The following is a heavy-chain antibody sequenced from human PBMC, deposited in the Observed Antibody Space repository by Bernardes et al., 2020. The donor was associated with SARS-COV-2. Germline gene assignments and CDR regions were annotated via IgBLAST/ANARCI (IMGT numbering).Heavy chain of an antibody. CDR3: AREGGRGATKNRIDY. Sequence: SETLSLTCTVSGGSISSGDYYWSWIRQHPGKGLEWIGYIYYSGSTYYNPSLKSRVTISVDTSKNQFSLKLSSVTAADTAVYYCAREGGRGATKNRIDYWGQGTLVTVSS. V-gene: IGHV4-31*03. J-gene: IGHJ4*02. CDR2: IYYSGST. CDR1: GGSISSGDYY. D-gene: IGHD1-26*01.